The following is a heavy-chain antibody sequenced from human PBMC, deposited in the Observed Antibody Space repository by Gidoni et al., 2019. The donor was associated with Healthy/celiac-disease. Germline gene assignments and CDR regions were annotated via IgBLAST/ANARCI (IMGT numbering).Heavy chain of an antibody. D-gene: IGHD6-19*01. J-gene: IGHJ5*02. V-gene: IGHV1-18*01. CDR1: GYTFTSHG. CDR3: ARGSGSIAVAGTSDYNWFDP. CDR2: ISAYNGNT. Sequence: QVQLVQSGAEVKKPGASVKVSCKASGYTFTSHGISRVRQAPGQGLEWMGWISAYNGNTNYAQKLQGRVTMTTDTSTSTAYMELRSLRSDDTAVYYCARGSGSIAVAGTSDYNWFDPWGQGTLVTVSS.